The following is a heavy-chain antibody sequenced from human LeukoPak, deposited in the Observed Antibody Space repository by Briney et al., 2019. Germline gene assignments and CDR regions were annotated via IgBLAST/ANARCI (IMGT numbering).Heavy chain of an antibody. CDR1: DGSISGQY. CDR3: ARGHLSGSSHFDS. CDR2: IYYSGTT. D-gene: IGHD6-13*01. Sequence: SETLSLTCTVSDGSISGQYLSWIRQPPGKGLEWIAYIYYSGTTNYNPSLKGRVSISLDTSKNQFSLKVRSMTAADTAVYYCARGHLSGSSHFDSWGQGALVAVSS. J-gene: IGHJ4*02. V-gene: IGHV4-59*11.